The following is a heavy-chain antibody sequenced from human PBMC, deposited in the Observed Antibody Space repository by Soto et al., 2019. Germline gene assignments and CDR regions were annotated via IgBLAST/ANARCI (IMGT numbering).Heavy chain of an antibody. CDR2: VFSSVSA. J-gene: IGHJ4*02. Sequence: TLSLTCIVSGVSVRSYTWSWVRQPANKGLEWIGRVFSSVSATYNPSLKSRVSISMDTPENRISLKLDSVTAADAGVYFCARDGMTTGDTWGPGTLVTVSS. D-gene: IGHD2-21*02. CDR1: GVSVRSYT. V-gene: IGHV4-4*07. CDR3: ARDGMTTGDT.